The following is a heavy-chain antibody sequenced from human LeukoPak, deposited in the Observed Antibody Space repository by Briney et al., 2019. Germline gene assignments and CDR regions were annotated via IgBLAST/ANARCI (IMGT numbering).Heavy chain of an antibody. D-gene: IGHD3-3*01. CDR1: GGTFSSYA. Sequence: SVTVSCKASGGTFSSYAISWVRQAPGQGLEWMGGIIPIFGTANYAQKFQGRVTITADESTSTAYMELSSLRSEDTAVYYCARAGTIFGVVIHFDYWGQGTLVTVSS. J-gene: IGHJ4*02. CDR2: IIPIFGTA. V-gene: IGHV1-69*13. CDR3: ARAGTIFGVVIHFDY.